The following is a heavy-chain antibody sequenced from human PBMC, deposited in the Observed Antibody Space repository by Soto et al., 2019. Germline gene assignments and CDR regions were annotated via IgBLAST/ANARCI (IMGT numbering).Heavy chain of an antibody. D-gene: IGHD3-22*01. CDR2: ISAYNGNT. CDR3: ARVLYYYDSSGPDY. J-gene: IGHJ4*01. CDR1: GYTFTSYG. V-gene: IGHV1-18*01. Sequence: ASVKVSCNAAGYTFTSYGISWERQAPGQGLEWMGWISAYNGNTNYAQKLQGRVTMTTDTSTSTAYMELRSLRSDDTAVYYCARVLYYYDSSGPDYWGHVTLVTVSS.